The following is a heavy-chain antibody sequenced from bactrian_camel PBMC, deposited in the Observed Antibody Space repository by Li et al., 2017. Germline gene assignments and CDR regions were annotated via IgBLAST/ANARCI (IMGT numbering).Heavy chain of an antibody. CDR2: IHSAGHYT. V-gene: IGHV3S40*01. Sequence: QLVESGGGSVQAGGSLRLSCAASGATASSYFMGWFRQAPGKEREGVATIHSAGHYTRYADSVKGRFTLSQDNAKKTVYLQMDSLKPEDTAMYYCAADRDVNIPPSLSLDSSRYNNWGQGTQVTVS. CDR3: AADRDVNIPPSLSLDSSRYNN. D-gene: IGHD6*01. CDR1: GATASSYF. J-gene: IGHJ4*01.